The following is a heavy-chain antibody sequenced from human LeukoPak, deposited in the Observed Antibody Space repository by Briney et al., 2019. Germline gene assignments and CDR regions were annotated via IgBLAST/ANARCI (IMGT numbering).Heavy chain of an antibody. CDR1: GGSFSGYY. Sequence: SETLSLTRAVYGGSFSGYYWSWIRQPPGKGLEWIGEINHSGSTNYNPSLKSRVTISVDTSKNQFSLKLSSVTAADTAVYYCARLSKIAAAGRPYYYGMDVWGQGTTVTVSS. J-gene: IGHJ6*02. V-gene: IGHV4-34*01. CDR2: INHSGST. D-gene: IGHD6-13*01. CDR3: ARLSKIAAAGRPYYYGMDV.